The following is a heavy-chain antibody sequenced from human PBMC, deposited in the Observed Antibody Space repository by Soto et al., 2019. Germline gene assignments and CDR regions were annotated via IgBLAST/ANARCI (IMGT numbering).Heavy chain of an antibody. D-gene: IGHD3-10*01. CDR3: ARFPGEGYYYGSATYYYYGMDV. CDR1: GYTFTSYA. V-gene: IGHV1-3*01. CDR2: INAGNGNT. Sequence: ASVKVSCKASGYTFTSYAMHWVRQAPGQRLEWMGWINAGNGNTKYSQKFQGRVTITRDTSASTAYMELSSLRFEDTAVYYCARFPGEGYYYGSATYYYYGMDVWGQGTTVTVSS. J-gene: IGHJ6*02.